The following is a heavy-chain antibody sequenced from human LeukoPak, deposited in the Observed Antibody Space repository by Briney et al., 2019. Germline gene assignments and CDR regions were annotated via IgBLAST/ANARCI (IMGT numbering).Heavy chain of an antibody. D-gene: IGHD3-10*01. Sequence: GGSLRLSCAASGFTFSSYAMHWVRQAPGKGLEYVSAISSNGGSTYYADSVQGRFTISRDNSKNTLTLQMNSLRAEDTAVYYCAKEAPSGYLDYWGQGTLVTVSS. J-gene: IGHJ4*02. CDR3: AKEAPSGYLDY. CDR2: ISSNGGST. CDR1: GFTFSSYA. V-gene: IGHV3-64*04.